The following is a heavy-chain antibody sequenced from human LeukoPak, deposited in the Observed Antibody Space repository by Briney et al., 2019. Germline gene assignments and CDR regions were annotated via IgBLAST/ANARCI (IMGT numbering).Heavy chain of an antibody. D-gene: IGHD2-2*01. CDR3: ATSPGAVPAARRRRFDP. J-gene: IGHJ5*02. CDR2: INHSGST. CDR1: GGSFSGYY. V-gene: IGHV4-34*01. Sequence: SETLSLTCAVYGGSFSGYYWSWIRQPPGKGLEWIGEINHSGSTNYNPSLKSRVTISVDTSKSQFSLKLSSVTAADTAVYYCATSPGAVPAARRRRFDPWGQGTLVTVSS.